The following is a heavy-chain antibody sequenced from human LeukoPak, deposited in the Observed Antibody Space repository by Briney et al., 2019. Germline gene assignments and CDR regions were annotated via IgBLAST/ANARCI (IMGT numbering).Heavy chain of an antibody. Sequence: GGSLRLSCAASGFTFSSYAMSWVRQAPGKGREWVSAISGSGGSTYYADSVKGRFTISRDNSKNTLYLQMNSLRAEDTAVYYCAKDHGVRGVIIGSLDYWGQGTLVTVSS. J-gene: IGHJ4*02. V-gene: IGHV3-23*01. CDR1: GFTFSSYA. D-gene: IGHD3-10*01. CDR3: AKDHGVRGVIIGSLDY. CDR2: ISGSGGST.